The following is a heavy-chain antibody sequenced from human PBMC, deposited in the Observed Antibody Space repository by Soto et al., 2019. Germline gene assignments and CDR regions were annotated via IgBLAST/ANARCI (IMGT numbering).Heavy chain of an antibody. D-gene: IGHD3-10*01. CDR3: ARDGMVRGVIVSYYYYGMDV. CDR2: IIPILGIA. V-gene: IGHV1-69*04. J-gene: IGHJ6*02. Sequence: SVKVSCKASGGTFSSYTISWVRQAPGQGLEWMGRIIPILGIANYAQKFQGRVTITADKSTSTAYMELSSLRSEDTAVYYCARDGMVRGVIVSYYYYGMDVWG. CDR1: GGTFSSYT.